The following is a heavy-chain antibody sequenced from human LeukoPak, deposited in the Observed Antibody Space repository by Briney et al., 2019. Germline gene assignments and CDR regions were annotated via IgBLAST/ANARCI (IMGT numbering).Heavy chain of an antibody. CDR2: TNHSGST. D-gene: IGHD3-10*01. Sequence: PSETLSLTCAVYGGSFSGYYWSWIRQPPGKGLEWIGETNHSGSTNYNPSLKSRVTISVDTSKNQFSLKLSSVTAADTAVYYCARFPYYYGPYYFDYWGQGTLVTVSS. J-gene: IGHJ4*02. V-gene: IGHV4-34*01. CDR1: GGSFSGYY. CDR3: ARFPYYYGPYYFDY.